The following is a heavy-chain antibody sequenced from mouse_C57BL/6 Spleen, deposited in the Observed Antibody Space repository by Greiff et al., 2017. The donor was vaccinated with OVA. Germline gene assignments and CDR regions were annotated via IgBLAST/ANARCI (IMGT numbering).Heavy chain of an antibody. CDR2: IWGDGST. D-gene: IGHD1-1*02. CDR3: AKPGGYYGNFDV. Sequence: VQLQESGPGLVAPSQCLSISCTVSGFSFTSYGVSWVRQPPGKGLEWLGVIWGDGSTTSHSALISRLSISKDNSKSQVFLKLNSLQTDDTATYDCAKPGGYYGNFDVWGTGTTVTVSS. V-gene: IGHV2-3*01. J-gene: IGHJ1*03. CDR1: GFSFTSYG.